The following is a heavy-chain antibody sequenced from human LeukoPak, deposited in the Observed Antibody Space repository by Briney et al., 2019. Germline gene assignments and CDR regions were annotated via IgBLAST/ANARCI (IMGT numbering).Heavy chain of an antibody. J-gene: IGHJ4*02. CDR2: IYYSGST. CDR1: GVSISSYY. Sequence: PSETLSLTCTVSGVSISSYYWSWIRQPPGKGLERIGYIYYSGSTNYSPSLKSRVTISVDTSKNQFSLKLSSVTAADTAVYYCATYYYDSSGYYEEYFDYWGQGTLVTVSS. V-gene: IGHV4-59*01. D-gene: IGHD3-22*01. CDR3: ATYYYDSSGYYEEYFDY.